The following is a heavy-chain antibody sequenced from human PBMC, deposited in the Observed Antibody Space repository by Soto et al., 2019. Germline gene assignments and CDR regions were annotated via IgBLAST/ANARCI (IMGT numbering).Heavy chain of an antibody. J-gene: IGHJ6*02. CDR2: ISAYNGNT. CDR3: ARSIAARRGGISYYYYGMDV. CDR1: GYTFTSYG. V-gene: IGHV1-18*01. D-gene: IGHD6-6*01. Sequence: ASVKVSCKASGYTFTSYGISWVRQAPGQGLEWMGWISAYNGNTNYAQKLQGRVTMTRNTSISTAYMELSSLRSEDTAVYYCARSIAARRGGISYYYYGMDVWGQGTTVTVSS.